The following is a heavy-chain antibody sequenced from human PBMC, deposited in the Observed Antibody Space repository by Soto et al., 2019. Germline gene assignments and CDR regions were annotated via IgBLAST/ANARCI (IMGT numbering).Heavy chain of an antibody. CDR1: GFTFSSYA. J-gene: IGHJ4*02. Sequence: PWGSLRLSCAASGFTFSSYAMSWVRQAPGKGLEWVSVITGSGGNTYYADSVKGRFTISRDNSKNTLYLQMNSLRAEDTAVYYCAKWRYSSSWYYFDYWGQGTLVTVSS. D-gene: IGHD6-13*01. CDR2: ITGSGGNT. V-gene: IGHV3-23*01. CDR3: AKWRYSSSWYYFDY.